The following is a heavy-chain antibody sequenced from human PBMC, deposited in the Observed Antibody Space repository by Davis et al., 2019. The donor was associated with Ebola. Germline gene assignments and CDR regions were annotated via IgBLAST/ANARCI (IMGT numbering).Heavy chain of an antibody. CDR1: GYSFTSYW. J-gene: IGHJ3*02. Sequence: KVSCKGSGYSFTSYWISWVRQMPGKGLEWMGRIDPSDSYTNYSPSFQGHVTISADKSISTAYLQWSSLKASDTAMYYCAGRTGDAFDIWGQGTMVTVSS. CDR3: AGRTGDAFDI. CDR2: IDPSDSYT. D-gene: IGHD1/OR15-1a*01. V-gene: IGHV5-10-1*01.